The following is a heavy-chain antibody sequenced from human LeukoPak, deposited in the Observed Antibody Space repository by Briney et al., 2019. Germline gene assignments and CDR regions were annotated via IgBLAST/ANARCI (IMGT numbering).Heavy chain of an antibody. Sequence: GGSLRHSCAASGFIFSNYAMHWVRQAPGKGLEWVAVISYDGSNKYYAESVKGRFTISRDNSKNTLYLQMNSLRAEDTAVYYCARSYYDILTGYGEVDYWGQGTLVTVSS. V-gene: IGHV3-30*04. CDR3: ARSYYDILTGYGEVDY. CDR2: ISYDGSNK. D-gene: IGHD3-9*01. J-gene: IGHJ4*02. CDR1: GFIFSNYA.